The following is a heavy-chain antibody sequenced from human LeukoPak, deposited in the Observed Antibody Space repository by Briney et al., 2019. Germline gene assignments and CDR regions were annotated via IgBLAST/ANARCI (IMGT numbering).Heavy chain of an antibody. V-gene: IGHV3-21*01. CDR1: GFTFSSYS. Sequence: GGSLRLSCAASGFTFSSYSVNWVRQAPGKGLEWVSSISSSSSYIYYADSVKGRFTISRDNAKNSLYLQMNSLRAEDTAVYYCAKDGNYYDSSGQFYWGQGTLVTVSS. CDR3: AKDGNYYDSSGQFY. CDR2: ISSSSSYI. D-gene: IGHD3-22*01. J-gene: IGHJ4*02.